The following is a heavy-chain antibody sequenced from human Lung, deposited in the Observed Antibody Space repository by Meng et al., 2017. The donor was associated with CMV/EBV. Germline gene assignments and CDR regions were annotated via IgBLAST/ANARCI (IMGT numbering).Heavy chain of an antibody. D-gene: IGHD6-19*01. CDR2: LYHWTT. J-gene: IGHJ4*02. CDR3: ARAEADTGNFDY. V-gene: IGHV4-4*07. Sequence: QLPEAGPWIGKSSEDLAPPGSVVWWSHQWFLLGRDPPGRRKGTGVVWAYLYHWTTIYNPSLKSRLTLSLDTSKNQFSLKLNSVTAADTAVYYCARAEADTGNFDYWGQGTLVTVSS. CDR1: WSHQWFL.